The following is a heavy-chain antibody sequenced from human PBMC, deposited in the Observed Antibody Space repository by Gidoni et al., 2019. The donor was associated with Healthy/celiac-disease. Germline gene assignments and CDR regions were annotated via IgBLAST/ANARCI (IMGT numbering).Heavy chain of an antibody. CDR2: IDWDDDK. CDR1: GFSLSTSGMC. Sequence: QVTLRESGPALVKPTQTLTLTCTFSGFSLSTSGMCVSWIRQPPGKALEWLARIDWDDDKYYSTSLKTRLTISKDTSKNQVVLTMTNMDPVDTATYYCARIHRQSGYDSYSFDYWGQGTLVTVSS. CDR3: ARIHRQSGYDSYSFDY. J-gene: IGHJ4*02. D-gene: IGHD5-12*01. V-gene: IGHV2-70*15.